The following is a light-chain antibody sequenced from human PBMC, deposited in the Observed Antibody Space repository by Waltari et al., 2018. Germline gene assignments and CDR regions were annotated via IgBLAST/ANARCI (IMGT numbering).Light chain of an antibody. J-gene: IGKJ1*01. CDR1: QSISKY. CDR3: QHYESLPVT. CDR2: HAS. V-gene: IGKV3-20*01. Sequence: EIVLTQSPGTLPLSPGESANLSCRASQSISKYLAWYQQKPGQAPRLLIYHASSRAAGIPDRFSGSGSGTDFSLSISRLEPEDFAVYYCQHYESLPVTFGQGTKVEIK.